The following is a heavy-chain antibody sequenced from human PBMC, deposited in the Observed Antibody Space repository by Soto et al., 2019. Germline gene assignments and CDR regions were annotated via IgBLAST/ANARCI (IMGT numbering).Heavy chain of an antibody. J-gene: IGHJ6*02. CDR3: AREYTAWPLAYGLDV. CDR1: GFTFISYE. Sequence: GGSLRLSCAASGFTFISYEMRWVRQAPGKGLEWVSSISSRSDIYYADSVKGRFTISRDNAKNSVSLQMNSLRAEDTAVYYCAREYTAWPLAYGLDVWGQGTTVTVSS. D-gene: IGHD2-2*02. CDR2: ISSRSDI. V-gene: IGHV3-21*01.